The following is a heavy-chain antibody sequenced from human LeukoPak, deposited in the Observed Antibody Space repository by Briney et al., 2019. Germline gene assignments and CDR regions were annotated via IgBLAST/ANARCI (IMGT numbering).Heavy chain of an antibody. J-gene: IGHJ4*02. CDR2: ISAYNGNT. Sequence: ASVKVSCKASGYTFTSYGISWVRQAPGQGLEWMGWISAYNGNTNYAQKLQGRVTMTTDTSTSTAYMELRSLRSDDTAVYYCARDRRSSSSGPHLFDYWGQGTLVTVSS. CDR1: GYTFTSYG. D-gene: IGHD3-22*01. V-gene: IGHV1-18*01. CDR3: ARDRRSSSSGPHLFDY.